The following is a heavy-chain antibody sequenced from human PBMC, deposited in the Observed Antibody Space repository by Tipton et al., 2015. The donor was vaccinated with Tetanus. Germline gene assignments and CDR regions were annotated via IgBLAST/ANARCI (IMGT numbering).Heavy chain of an antibody. CDR2: INRNGGGK. CDR3: ARDRGEDWTNFYYMDV. Sequence: GSLRLSCSASGFIFSNYWMSWVRQAPGEGLEWVANINRNGGGKYYVDSVKGRFTISRDEAKKSVYLEMSSLTVGDTAVYYCARDRGEDWTNFYYMDVWGKGATVIVSS. J-gene: IGHJ6*03. D-gene: IGHD3/OR15-3a*01. V-gene: IGHV3-7*01. CDR1: GFIFSNYW.